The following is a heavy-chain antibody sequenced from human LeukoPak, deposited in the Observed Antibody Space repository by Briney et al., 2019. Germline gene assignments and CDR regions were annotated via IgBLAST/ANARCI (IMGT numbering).Heavy chain of an antibody. V-gene: IGHV4-34*01. CDR3: AQLRRYFDL. CDR2: INHSGST. J-gene: IGHJ2*01. D-gene: IGHD5-24*01. CDR1: GGSFSGYY. Sequence: SETLSLTCAVYGGSFSGYYWSWIRQPPGKGLEWIGEINHSGSTNYNPSLKSRVTISVDTSKNQFSLKLSSVTPADTAVYYCAQLRRYFDLWGRGTLVTVSS.